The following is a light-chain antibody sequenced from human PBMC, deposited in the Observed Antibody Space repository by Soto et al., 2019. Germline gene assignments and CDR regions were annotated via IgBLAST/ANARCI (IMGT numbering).Light chain of an antibody. CDR1: QSVRNY. J-gene: IGKJ1*01. V-gene: IGKV3-11*01. Sequence: EIVLTQSPATVSVSPGERATLSCRASQSVRNYLAWYQQKPGQAPRLLIFDASNRATGIPSRFSGSGSGTDFTLTISSLEPEDFAVYYCIQDFISPLTVGQGTKVEL. CDR3: IQDFISPLT. CDR2: DAS.